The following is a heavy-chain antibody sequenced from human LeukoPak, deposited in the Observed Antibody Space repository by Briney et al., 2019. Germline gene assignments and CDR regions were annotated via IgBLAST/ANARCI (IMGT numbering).Heavy chain of an antibody. CDR2: INHSGST. CDR1: GGSFNGYY. Sequence: ETLSLTCAVYGGSFNGYYWSWIRQPPGKGLEWIGEINHSGSTNYNPSLKSRVTISVDTSKNQFSLKLSSVTAADTAVYYCARHFKWELLRWTPRFDYWGQGTLVTVSS. V-gene: IGHV4-34*01. D-gene: IGHD1-26*01. J-gene: IGHJ4*02. CDR3: ARHFKWELLRWTPRFDY.